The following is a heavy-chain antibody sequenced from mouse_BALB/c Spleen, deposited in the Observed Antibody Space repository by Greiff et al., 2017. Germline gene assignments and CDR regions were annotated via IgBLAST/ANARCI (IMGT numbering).Heavy chain of an antibody. V-gene: IGHV3-2*02. CDR1: GYSITSDYA. J-gene: IGHJ3*01. CDR2: ISYSGST. CDR3: ARQLGLRGFAY. Sequence: VQLKQSGPGLVKPSQSLSLTCTVTGYSITSDYAWNWIRQFPGNKLEWMGYISYSGSTSYNPSLKSRISITRDTSKNQFFLQLNSVTTEDTATYYCARQLGLRGFAYWGQGTLVTVSA. D-gene: IGHD3-1*01.